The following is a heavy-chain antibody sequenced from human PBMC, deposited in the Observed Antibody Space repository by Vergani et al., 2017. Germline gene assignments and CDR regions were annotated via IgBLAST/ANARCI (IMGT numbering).Heavy chain of an antibody. CDR1: GYTFTAYY. Sequence: QVQLVQSGAEVGKPGASVKISCKASGYTFTAYYIHWVRQAPEQGLEWVGVISPDGFSTFYAQKFQGRVTITRDTSTSTVYVEVTSLRSDDTAVYYCAREPPLTGFFDYWGQETLVTVAS. CDR3: AREPPLTGFFDY. CDR2: ISPDGFST. D-gene: IGHD3-9*01. J-gene: IGHJ4*02. V-gene: IGHV1-46*03.